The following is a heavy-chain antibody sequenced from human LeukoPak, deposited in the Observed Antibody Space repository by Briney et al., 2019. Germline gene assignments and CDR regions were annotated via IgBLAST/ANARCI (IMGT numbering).Heavy chain of an antibody. CDR2: INHSGST. Sequence: SETLSLTCAVYGGSFSGYYWSWIRQPPGKGLEWIGEINHSGSTNYNPSLKSRVTISVDTSKNQFSLKLSSVTAADTAVYYCAREANNYDYVWGSYRYKASYFYYWGQGTLVTVSS. CDR3: AREANNYDYVWGSYRYKASYFYY. J-gene: IGHJ4*02. V-gene: IGHV4-34*01. CDR1: GGSFSGYY. D-gene: IGHD3-16*02.